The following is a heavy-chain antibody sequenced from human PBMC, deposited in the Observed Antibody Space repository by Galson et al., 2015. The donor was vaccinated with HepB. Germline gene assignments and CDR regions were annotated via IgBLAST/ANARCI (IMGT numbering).Heavy chain of an antibody. V-gene: IGHV1-18*01. CDR3: ARDTHIVVVPAATDAFDI. CDR1: GYTFTSYG. D-gene: IGHD2-2*01. Sequence: SVKVSCKATGYTFTSYGISWVRQAPGQGLEWMGWISAYNGNTNYAQKLQGRVTMTTDTSTSTAYMELRSLRSDDTAVYYCARDTHIVVVPAATDAFDIWGQGTMVTVSS. J-gene: IGHJ3*02. CDR2: ISAYNGNT.